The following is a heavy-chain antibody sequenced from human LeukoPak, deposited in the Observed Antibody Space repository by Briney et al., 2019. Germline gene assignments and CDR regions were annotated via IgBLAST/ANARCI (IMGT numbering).Heavy chain of an antibody. Sequence: PSETLSLTCTVSGGSISSYYWSWIRQPPGKGLEWIGYIYYSGSTYYNPSLKSRVTISVDTSKNQFSLKLSSVTAADTAVYYCARHYSSSWYESRPNWFDPWGQGTLVTVSS. J-gene: IGHJ5*02. CDR3: ARHYSSSWYESRPNWFDP. CDR2: IYYSGST. CDR1: GGSISSYY. D-gene: IGHD6-13*01. V-gene: IGHV4-59*08.